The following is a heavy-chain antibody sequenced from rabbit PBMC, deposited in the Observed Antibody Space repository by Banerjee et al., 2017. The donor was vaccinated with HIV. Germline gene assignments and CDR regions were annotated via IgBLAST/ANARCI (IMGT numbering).Heavy chain of an antibody. V-gene: IGHV1S45*01. Sequence: QEQLVESGGGLVTLGGSLTLTCKASGFSFSSGYDMCWVRQAPGKGLEWIGCIYSSSGSTDYASWVNGRFTVSKTSSTTVTLQMTSLTAADTATYFCAREEYVGYGYANLWGPGTLVTVS. J-gene: IGHJ4*01. D-gene: IGHD6-1*01. CDR1: GFSFSSGYD. CDR2: IYSSSGST. CDR3: AREEYVGYGYANL.